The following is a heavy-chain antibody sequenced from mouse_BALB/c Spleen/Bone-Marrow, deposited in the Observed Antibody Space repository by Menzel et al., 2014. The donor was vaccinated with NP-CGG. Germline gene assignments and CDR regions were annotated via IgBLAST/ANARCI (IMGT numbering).Heavy chain of an antibody. Sequence: VQLQQSGAELVKPGASVKLSCTASGFNIKDTYMHWVKQRPEQGLEWIGRIDPANGNTKYDPKFQGKATITADTSSNTAYLQISSLTSEDADVYYSARGGTTSAWYFDVWGAGTTVTVSS. D-gene: IGHD1-1*01. CDR2: IDPANGNT. CDR3: ARGGTTSAWYFDV. CDR1: GFNIKDTY. J-gene: IGHJ1*01. V-gene: IGHV14-3*02.